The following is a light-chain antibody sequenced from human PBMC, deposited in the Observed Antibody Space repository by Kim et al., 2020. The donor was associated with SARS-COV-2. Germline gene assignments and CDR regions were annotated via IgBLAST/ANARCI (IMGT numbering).Light chain of an antibody. J-gene: IGLJ1*01. Sequence: ALGQTVRIKCQADSRRSYYARWYQQKPGQAPVLVSDGKNNRPAGTPDRFSGSSSGNTASVTITGDQAEDEADYYCNSRDSRGNHYVFGTGTKVTVL. CDR3: NSRDSRGNHYV. CDR2: GKN. V-gene: IGLV3-19*01. CDR1: SRRSYY.